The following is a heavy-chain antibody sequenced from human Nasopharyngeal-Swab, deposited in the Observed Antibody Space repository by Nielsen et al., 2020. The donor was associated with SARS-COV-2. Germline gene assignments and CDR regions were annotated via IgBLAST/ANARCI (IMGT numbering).Heavy chain of an antibody. CDR1: GYTFTGYY. CDR2: INPNSGGT. CDR3: ARDKWGLPTDY. Sequence: ASVKVSYKASGYTFTGYYMHWVRQAPGQGLEWMGQINPNSGGTNYAQKFQGRVTMTRDTSISTAYMELSRLRSDDTAVYYCARDKWGLPTDYWGQGTLVTVSS. D-gene: IGHD7-27*01. V-gene: IGHV1-2*06. J-gene: IGHJ4*02.